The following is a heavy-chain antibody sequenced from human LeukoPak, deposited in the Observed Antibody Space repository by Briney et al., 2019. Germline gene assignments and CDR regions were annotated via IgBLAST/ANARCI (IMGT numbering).Heavy chain of an antibody. V-gene: IGHV3-53*01. CDR2: IYRGGDT. J-gene: IGHJ4*02. Sequence: GGSLRLSCAASGFNVSGNYMSWVRQAPGKGLEWVSVIYRGGDTYYADSVKGRFTVSRDISKNTLYLQMNSLRDEDTAVYYCASISNWGQGILVTVSS. CDR1: GFNVSGNY. CDR3: ASISN.